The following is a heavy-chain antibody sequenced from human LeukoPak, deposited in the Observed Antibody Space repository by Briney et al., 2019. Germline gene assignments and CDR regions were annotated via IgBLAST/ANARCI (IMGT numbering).Heavy chain of an antibody. J-gene: IGHJ3*02. Sequence: GGSLRLSCAASGFTFSSYAMSWVRQAPGKGLEWVSAISGSGGSTYYADSVKGRFTISRDNAKNSLYLQMNSLRAEDTALYHCARRKITMVRGAVRGGAFDIWGQGTMVTVSS. CDR1: GFTFSSYA. CDR3: ARRKITMVRGAVRGGAFDI. CDR2: ISGSGGST. D-gene: IGHD3-10*01. V-gene: IGHV3-23*01.